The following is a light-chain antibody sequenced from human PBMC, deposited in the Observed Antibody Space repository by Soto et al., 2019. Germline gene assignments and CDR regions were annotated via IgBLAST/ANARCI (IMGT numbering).Light chain of an antibody. V-gene: IGKV3-15*01. CDR1: QSVSSN. J-gene: IGKJ1*01. CDR2: GAS. CDR3: QQYKNWWT. Sequence: EIVMTQYPATLSVSPGERATLSCRASQSVSSNLAWYQQKPGQAPRLLIYGASTRATGIPARFSGSGSGTEFTLTISSLQSEDFAVYYCQQYKNWWTFGQGTKVEI.